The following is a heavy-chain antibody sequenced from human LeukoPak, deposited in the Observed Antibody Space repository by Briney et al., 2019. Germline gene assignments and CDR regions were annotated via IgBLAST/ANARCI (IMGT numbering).Heavy chain of an antibody. V-gene: IGHV5-51*01. CDR2: IYPGDSDT. Sequence: GESLQISCKGSGYRFSSYWIGWVRQMPGKGLEWMGIIYPGDSDTRYNPSFQGQVTVSGDKSISTAYLQWSSLKASDTAMYYCARRSSSSWSIDYWGQGTLVTVSS. D-gene: IGHD6-13*01. CDR3: ARRSSSSWSIDY. CDR1: GYRFSSYW. J-gene: IGHJ4*02.